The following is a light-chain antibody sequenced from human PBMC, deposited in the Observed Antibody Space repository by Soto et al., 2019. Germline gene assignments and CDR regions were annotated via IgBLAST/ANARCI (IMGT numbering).Light chain of an antibody. J-gene: IGKJ1*01. Sequence: DIQMTQSPSTLSASVGDRVTITCRASQSISSWLAWYQQKPGKAPKLLIHEASRLESGVPSRFSGSESGTEFTLTISSLRPEDSATYYCLQGYNTFWTFGQGTKVEIK. CDR1: QSISSW. CDR3: LQGYNTFWT. V-gene: IGKV1-5*01. CDR2: EAS.